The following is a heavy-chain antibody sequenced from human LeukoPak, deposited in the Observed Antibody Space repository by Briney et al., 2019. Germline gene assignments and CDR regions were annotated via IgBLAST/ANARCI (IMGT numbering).Heavy chain of an antibody. CDR1: GGSISSGSYY. J-gene: IGHJ6*03. V-gene: IGHV4-61*02. Sequence: PSETLSLTCTVSGGSISSGSYYWSWLRQPAGKGLEWIGRIYTSGSTNYNPSLKSRVTISVDTSKNQFSLKLSSVTAADTAVYYCARESEGGSGSSYYYYYMDVWGKGTTVTISS. CDR2: IYTSGST. CDR3: ARESEGGSGSSYYYYYMDV. D-gene: IGHD3-10*01.